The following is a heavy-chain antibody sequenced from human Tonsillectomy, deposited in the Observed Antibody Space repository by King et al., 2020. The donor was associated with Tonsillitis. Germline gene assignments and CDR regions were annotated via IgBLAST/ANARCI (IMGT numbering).Heavy chain of an antibody. CDR3: AKDSSGDIVNWFDP. Sequence: VQLVESGGGLVQPGGSLRLSCAASGFTFSSYAMSWVRQAPGKGLEWVSSISVIVGSTYYADSVKCRFHISRDNSKKPLYLQMNSLRAKDTAIYYCAKDSSGDIVNWFDPWGQGTLVTVSS. V-gene: IGHV3-23*04. J-gene: IGHJ5*02. D-gene: IGHD5-12*01. CDR1: GFTFSSYA. CDR2: ISVIVGST.